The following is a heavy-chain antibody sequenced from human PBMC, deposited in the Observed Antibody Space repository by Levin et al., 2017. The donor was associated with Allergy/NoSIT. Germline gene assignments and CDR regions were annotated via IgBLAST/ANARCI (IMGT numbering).Heavy chain of an antibody. Sequence: ASVKVSCKASGYTFTGYYMHWVRQAPGQGLEWMGRISPNSGGTNYAQKFLGRVTMTRDTSIITAYMELSRLRSDDTAVYYCAKDSSSWPVYGMDVWSQGTTVTVSS. CDR2: ISPNSGGT. CDR1: GYTFTGYY. V-gene: IGHV1-2*06. D-gene: IGHD6-13*01. CDR3: AKDSSSWPVYGMDV. J-gene: IGHJ6*02.